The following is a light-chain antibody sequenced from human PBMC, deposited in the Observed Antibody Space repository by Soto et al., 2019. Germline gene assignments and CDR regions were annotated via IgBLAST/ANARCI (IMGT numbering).Light chain of an antibody. V-gene: IGLV1-40*01. CDR2: GNS. J-gene: IGLJ2*01. Sequence: QSVLTQPTSVSGAPGQRVTISCTGSRSNIGAGYDVHWYQQLPGTAPKLLIYGNSNRPSGVPDRFSGSKSGTSASLAITGLQAEDEADYYCQSYDSSLSVVFGGGTKVTVL. CDR1: RSNIGAGYD. CDR3: QSYDSSLSVV.